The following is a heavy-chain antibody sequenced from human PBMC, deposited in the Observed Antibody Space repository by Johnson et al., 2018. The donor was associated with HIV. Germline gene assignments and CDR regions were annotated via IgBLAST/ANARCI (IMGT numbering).Heavy chain of an antibody. J-gene: IGHJ3*02. CDR2: MNWNGGST. CDR1: GFTFSSYA. Sequence: QVQLVESGGGLVQPGGSLRLSCAASGFTFSSYAMHWVRQAPGKGLEWVSGMNWNGGSTGYADSVKGRFTISRDNSKNTLYLQMNSLRAEDTAVYYCAKVVGSGATGDAFDIWGQGTMVTVSS. V-gene: IGHV3-NL1*01. D-gene: IGHD1-26*01. CDR3: AKVVGSGATGDAFDI.